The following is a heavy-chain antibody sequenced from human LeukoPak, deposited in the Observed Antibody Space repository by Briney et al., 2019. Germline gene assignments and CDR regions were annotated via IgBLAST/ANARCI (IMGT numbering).Heavy chain of an antibody. CDR3: TAASGSYWYFDL. CDR1: GGSISSYY. V-gene: IGHV4-59*08. D-gene: IGHD6-13*01. Sequence: SETLSLTCTVSGGSISSYYWSWIRQPPGKGLEWIGFIYYSGSTNYNPSLRSRLTISVDTSKSQFSLRLSSVTAADTAVYYCTAASGSYWYFDLWGRGTLVTVSS. CDR2: IYYSGST. J-gene: IGHJ2*01.